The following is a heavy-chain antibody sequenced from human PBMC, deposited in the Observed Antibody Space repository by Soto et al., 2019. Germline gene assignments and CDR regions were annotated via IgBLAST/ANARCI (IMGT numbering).Heavy chain of an antibody. V-gene: IGHV1-2*04. CDR3: ASAYSYVNRDAFDI. D-gene: IGHD5-18*01. J-gene: IGHJ3*02. Sequence: ASVKVSCKASGYTFTGYYMHWVRQAPGQGLEWMGWINPNSGGTNYAQKFQGWVTMTRDTSISTAYMELSRLRSDDTAVYYCASAYSYVNRDAFDIWGQGPMVTVS. CDR1: GYTFTGYY. CDR2: INPNSGGT.